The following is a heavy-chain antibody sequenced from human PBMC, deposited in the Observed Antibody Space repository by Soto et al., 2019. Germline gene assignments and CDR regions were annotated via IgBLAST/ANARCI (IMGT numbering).Heavy chain of an antibody. D-gene: IGHD3-10*01. CDR3: ARLPRRGDLWFDP. V-gene: IGHV4-39*01. Sequence: SETLSLTCTVSGGSISSSSYYWGWIRQPPGKGLEWIGSIYYSGSTYYNPSLKSRVTISVDTSKNQFSLKLSSVTAADTAVYYCARLPRRGDLWFDPWGQGTLVTVSS. J-gene: IGHJ5*02. CDR2: IYYSGST. CDR1: GGSISSSSYY.